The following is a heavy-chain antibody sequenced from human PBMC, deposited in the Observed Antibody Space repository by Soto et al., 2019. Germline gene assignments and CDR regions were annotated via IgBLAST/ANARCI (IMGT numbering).Heavy chain of an antibody. CDR2: ISPYNGNT. J-gene: IGHJ6*02. CDR3: ATVQRLGGDYYGMDV. CDR1: GYTFTSYG. Sequence: ASVKVSCKASGYTFTSYGISWVRQAPGKGLEWMGGISPYNGNTNYAQKLQGRVTMTADTSTNTAYMELSSLRSEDTAVYYCATVQRLGGDYYGMDVWGQGTTVTVSS. V-gene: IGHV1-18*01.